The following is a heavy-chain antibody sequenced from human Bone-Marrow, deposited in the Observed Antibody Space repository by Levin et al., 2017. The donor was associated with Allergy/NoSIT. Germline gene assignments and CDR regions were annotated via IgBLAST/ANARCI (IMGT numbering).Heavy chain of an antibody. CDR2: IISSGDTV. CDR3: TRETITSPCYHGMDV. J-gene: IGHJ6*01. CDR1: GFTFSSYE. Sequence: SCAASGFTFSSYEMNWVRQAPGKGLEWIAYIISSGDTVYYADSVKGRFTISRDNAKNSLYLQMDSLRFDDTAVYYCTRETITSPCYHGMDVWGQGTTVTVSS. D-gene: IGHD5-24*01. V-gene: IGHV3-48*03.